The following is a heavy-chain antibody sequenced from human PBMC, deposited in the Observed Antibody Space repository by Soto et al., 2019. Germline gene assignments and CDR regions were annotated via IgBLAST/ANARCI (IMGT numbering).Heavy chain of an antibody. V-gene: IGHV3-23*01. CDR1: GFTFSSYA. CDR2: VSAGGDMT. CDR3: ARGDRGGSGSPASYYYSGLDV. J-gene: IGHJ6*02. D-gene: IGHD3-10*01. Sequence: DVQLLESGGHLVQPGGSLRLSCAASGFTFSSYAMSWVRQAQGQGLEWVSSVSAGGDMTYYSDSVKGRFTISRDNSNNALFLQMNSLRIEDTALYYCARGDRGGSGSPASYYYSGLDVWGQGATVTVS.